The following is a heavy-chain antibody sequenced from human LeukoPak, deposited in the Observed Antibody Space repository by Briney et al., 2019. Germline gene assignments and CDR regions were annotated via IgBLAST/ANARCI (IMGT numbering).Heavy chain of an antibody. Sequence: ASVKVSCKASGYSFTSNGISWVRQAPGQGLEWMGWISPFNGNTKYAQKVQGRVTMTTDTSTSTAYMELRSLRSDDTAVYYCSRSSWPYYSDYWGQGTLVTVSS. V-gene: IGHV1-18*01. CDR2: ISPFNGNT. CDR1: GYSFTSNG. D-gene: IGHD6-13*01. CDR3: SRSSWPYYSDY. J-gene: IGHJ4*02.